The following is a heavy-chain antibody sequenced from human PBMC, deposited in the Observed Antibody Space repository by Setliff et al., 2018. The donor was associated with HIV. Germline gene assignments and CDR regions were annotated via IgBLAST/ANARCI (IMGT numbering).Heavy chain of an antibody. J-gene: IGHJ4*02. D-gene: IGHD2-2*01. Sequence: GGSLRLSCAASGFTFSGSPIHWVRQASGKGLEWIGRIKNRAENYATAYAASVKGRFTISRDDSKNTLYLQMNSLEIEDTAMYYCTTEADCTSSTCPGTFEYWGQGTLVTVSS. CDR1: GFTFSGSP. CDR2: IKNRAENYAT. V-gene: IGHV3-73*01. CDR3: TTEADCTSSTCPGTFEY.